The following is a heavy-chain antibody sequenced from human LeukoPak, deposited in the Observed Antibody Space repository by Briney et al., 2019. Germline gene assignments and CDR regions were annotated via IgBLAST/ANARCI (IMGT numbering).Heavy chain of an antibody. Sequence: ASVKVSCKASGYTFTSYAMHWVRQAPGQRLEWMGWINARNGNTKYSQKFQGRVTITRDTSASTAYMELSSLRSEDTAVYYCARPVMYSSGPFDYWGQGTLVTVSS. J-gene: IGHJ4*02. CDR1: GYTFTSYA. D-gene: IGHD6-19*01. CDR3: ARPVMYSSGPFDY. CDR2: INARNGNT. V-gene: IGHV1-3*01.